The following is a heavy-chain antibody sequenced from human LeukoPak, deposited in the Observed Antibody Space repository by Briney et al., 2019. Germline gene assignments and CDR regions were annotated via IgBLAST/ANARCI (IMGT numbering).Heavy chain of an antibody. J-gene: IGHJ4*02. Sequence: SVKVSCRASGGTFSSYAISWVRQAPGQGLEWMGRIIPILGIANYAQKFQGRVTITADKSTSTAYMELSSLRSEDTAVYYCARYLSSWSFDYWGQGTLVTVSS. V-gene: IGHV1-69*04. CDR3: ARYLSSWSFDY. CDR2: IIPILGIA. D-gene: IGHD6-13*01. CDR1: GGTFSSYA.